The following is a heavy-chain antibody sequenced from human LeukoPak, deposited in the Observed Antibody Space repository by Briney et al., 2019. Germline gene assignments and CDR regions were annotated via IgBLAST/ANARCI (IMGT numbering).Heavy chain of an antibody. CDR3: VSSRGYSYGYFDY. CDR2: FYTSGST. V-gene: IGHV4-4*07. CDR1: GGSISSYY. J-gene: IGHJ4*02. Sequence: KPSETLSLTCSVAGGSISSYYWSWIRQPAGKGLEWIGRFYTSGSTNYNPSPKSRVTMSVDTSKNQFSLKLSSVTAADTAVYYCVSSRGYSYGYFDYWGQGTLVTVSS. D-gene: IGHD5-18*01.